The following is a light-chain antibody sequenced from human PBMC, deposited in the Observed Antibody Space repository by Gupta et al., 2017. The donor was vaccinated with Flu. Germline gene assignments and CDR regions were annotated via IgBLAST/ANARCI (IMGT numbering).Light chain of an antibody. J-gene: IGKJ3*01. V-gene: IGKV1-27*01. CDR2: AAS. CDR1: QGIANY. Sequence: DIQMTQSPSSLSASVGDRVTITCRASQGIANYLAWYQQKPGKVPKLLIYAASTLQSGVPTRFSGSGSGTDFTLTISSLQPEDVATYYCQKFNSVLFTFGPGTKVDIK. CDR3: QKFNSVLFT.